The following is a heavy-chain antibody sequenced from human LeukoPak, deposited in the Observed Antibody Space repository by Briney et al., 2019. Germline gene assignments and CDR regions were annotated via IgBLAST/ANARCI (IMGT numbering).Heavy chain of an antibody. V-gene: IGHV4-34*01. CDR3: ARDPGSCSGGSCSFYWYFDL. CDR2: INHSGST. D-gene: IGHD2-15*01. CDR1: GGSFSGYY. Sequence: SSETLSLTCAVYGGSFSGYYWSWIRQPPGKGLEWIGEINHSGSTNYNPSLKSRVTISVDTSKNQFSLKLSSVTAADTAVYYCARDPGSCSGGSCSFYWYFDLWGRGTLVSVSS. J-gene: IGHJ2*01.